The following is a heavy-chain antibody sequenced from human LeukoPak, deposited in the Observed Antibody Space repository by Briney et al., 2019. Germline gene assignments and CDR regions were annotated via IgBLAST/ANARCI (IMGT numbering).Heavy chain of an antibody. CDR3: ARGWPFEY. CDR2: TYYRSKWYS. D-gene: IGHD6-13*01. CDR1: GDSVSGNTTA. Sequence: SQTFSLTCAISGDSVSGNTTAWNWIRQSPSRGLEWLGRTYYRSKWYSDYAPSVNSRISIIPDTPKTQFSLQLASVTPEDTAIYYCARGWPFEYWGQGTRVTVSS. J-gene: IGHJ4*02. V-gene: IGHV6-1*01.